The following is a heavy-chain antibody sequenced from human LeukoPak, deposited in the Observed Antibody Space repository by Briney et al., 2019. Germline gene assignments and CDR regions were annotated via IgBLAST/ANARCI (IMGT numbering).Heavy chain of an antibody. CDR2: IRYDGSNK. J-gene: IGHJ6*03. Sequence: SGGSLRLSCAASGFTFSSYAMSWVRQAPGKGLEWVAFIRYDGSNKYYADSVKGRFTISRDNSKNTLYLQMNSLRAEDTAVYYCAKEGSSSWGNYYYYYYMDVWGKGTTVTISS. CDR3: AKEGSSSWGNYYYYYYMDV. D-gene: IGHD6-13*01. CDR1: GFTFSSYA. V-gene: IGHV3-30*02.